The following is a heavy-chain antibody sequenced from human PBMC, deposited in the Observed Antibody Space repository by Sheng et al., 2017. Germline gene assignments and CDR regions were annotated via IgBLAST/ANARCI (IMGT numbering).Heavy chain of an antibody. CDR3: ARSVAVLDANDY. D-gene: IGHD3-3*02. CDR2: INPNSGGT. CDR1: GYTFTGYY. J-gene: IGHJ4*02. V-gene: IGHV1-2*02. Sequence: QVQLVQSGADIKKPGASVRVSCKASGYTFTGYYMHWVRQAPGEGLEWMGWINPNSGGTNYAQMFQGRVTLTRDTSISTAYMELSRLTSDDTAVYYCARSVAVLDANDYWGQGTLVTVSS.